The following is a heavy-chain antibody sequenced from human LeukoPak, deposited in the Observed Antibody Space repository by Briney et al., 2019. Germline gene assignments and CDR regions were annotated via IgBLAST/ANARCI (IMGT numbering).Heavy chain of an antibody. Sequence: TGGSLRLSCAASGFTFSSYAMSWVRQAPGKGLEWVSAISGSGGSTYYADSVKGRFTISRDNSKNTLYLHVNSLRAEDTAVYYCAKARGDYDILTGYYPYFDYWGQGTLVTVSS. CDR1: GFTFSSYA. CDR2: ISGSGGST. CDR3: AKARGDYDILTGYYPYFDY. V-gene: IGHV3-23*01. D-gene: IGHD3-9*01. J-gene: IGHJ4*02.